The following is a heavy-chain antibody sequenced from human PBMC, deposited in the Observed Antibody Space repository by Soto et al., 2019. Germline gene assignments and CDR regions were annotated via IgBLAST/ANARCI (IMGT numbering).Heavy chain of an antibody. J-gene: IGHJ4*02. CDR1: GYIFTAYS. D-gene: IGHD5-12*01. V-gene: IGHV1-46*01. CDR3: ATSEGRDGYSFDY. CDR2: VNPSGGST. Sequence: ASVKVSCKASGYIFTAYSMHWVRQAPGQGLEWMGVVNPSGGSTNYAQKFQGRITMTRDTSTSTVYMDLSSLTSEDTAVYYCATSEGRDGYSFDYWGPGTLVTVSS.